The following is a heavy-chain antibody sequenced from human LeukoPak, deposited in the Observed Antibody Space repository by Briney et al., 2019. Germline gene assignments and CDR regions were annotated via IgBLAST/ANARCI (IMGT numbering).Heavy chain of an antibody. CDR3: TTHGRVVVTMQGLEVL. J-gene: IGHJ4*02. D-gene: IGHD2-21*02. CDR1: GFTFSNAW. V-gene: IGHV3-15*01. Sequence: GGSLRLSCAASGFTFSNAWMSWVRQAPGKGLEWVGRVKSKTDGGTTDYAAPVKGRFTISRDDSKNTLYLQMNSLKTEDTAVYYCTTHGRVVVTMQGLEVLWGQGTLVTVSS. CDR2: VKSKTDGGTT.